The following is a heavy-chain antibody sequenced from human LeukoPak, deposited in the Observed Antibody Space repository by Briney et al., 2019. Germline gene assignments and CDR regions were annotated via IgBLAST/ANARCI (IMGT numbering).Heavy chain of an antibody. D-gene: IGHD4-11*01. Sequence: PSETLSLTCTVSGGSISSGGYYWSWIRQHPGKGLEWIGYIYYSGSTYYNPSLKSRVTISVDTSKNQFSLKLSSVTAADTAVYYCAMLDPHYSNHYYYYYMDVWGKGTTVTVSS. J-gene: IGHJ6*03. CDR2: IYYSGST. V-gene: IGHV4-31*03. CDR1: GGSISSGGYY. CDR3: AMLDPHYSNHYYYYYMDV.